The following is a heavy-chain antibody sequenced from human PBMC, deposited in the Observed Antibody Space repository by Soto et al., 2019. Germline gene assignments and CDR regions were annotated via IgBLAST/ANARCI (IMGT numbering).Heavy chain of an antibody. V-gene: IGHV6-1*01. CDR2: TYYRSKWYN. D-gene: IGHD4-4*01. CDR1: GDSVSSNSAA. J-gene: IGHJ6*02. Sequence: KQSQTLSLTCAISGDSVSSNSAAWNWIRQSPSRGLEWLGRTYYRSKWYNDYAVSVKSRITINPDTSKNQFSLQLNSVTPEDTAVYYCARDPAYRLHYYYYGMDVWGQGTTVTVSS. CDR3: ARDPAYRLHYYYYGMDV.